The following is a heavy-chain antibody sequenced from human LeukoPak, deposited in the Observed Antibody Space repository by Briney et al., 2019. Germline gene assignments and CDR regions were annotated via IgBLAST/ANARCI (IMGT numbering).Heavy chain of an antibody. CDR2: TSGSGGNT. CDR3: AKDRALGEQPFDY. D-gene: IGHD3-16*01. CDR1: GFTFSSYA. J-gene: IGHJ4*02. Sequence: EGSLRLSCAASGFTFSSYAMSWVRQAPGKGLEWVSTTSGSGGNTYYADSVKGRFTISRDNSKNTLYLQMNSLRAEDTAVYYCAKDRALGEQPFDYWGQGTLVTVSS. V-gene: IGHV3-23*01.